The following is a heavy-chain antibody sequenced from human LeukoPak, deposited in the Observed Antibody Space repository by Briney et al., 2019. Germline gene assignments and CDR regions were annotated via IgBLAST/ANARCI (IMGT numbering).Heavy chain of an antibody. V-gene: IGHV1-69*05. D-gene: IGHD6-13*01. CDR2: IIPIFGTA. J-gene: IGHJ5*02. CDR3: ARDWRTSGIAAAGTFDP. CDR1: GGTFSSYA. Sequence: SVKVSCKASGGTFSSYAISWVRQAPGQGLEWMGGIIPIFGTANYAQKFQGRVTITTDESTSTAYMELSSQRSEDTAVYYCARDWRTSGIAAAGTFDPWGQGTLVTVSS.